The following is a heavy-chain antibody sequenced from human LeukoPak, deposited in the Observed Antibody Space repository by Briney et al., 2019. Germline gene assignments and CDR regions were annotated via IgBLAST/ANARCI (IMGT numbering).Heavy chain of an antibody. CDR2: INPSGGST. J-gene: IGHJ6*03. Sequence: ASVKVSCKASGYTFTGFYIHWVRQAPGQGLEWMGIINPSGGSTSYAQKFQGRVTMTRDTSTSTVYMELSSLRSEDTAVYYCARAGPYYYYYMDVWGKGTTVTVSS. CDR1: GYTFTGFY. V-gene: IGHV1-46*01. CDR3: ARAGPYYYYYMDV.